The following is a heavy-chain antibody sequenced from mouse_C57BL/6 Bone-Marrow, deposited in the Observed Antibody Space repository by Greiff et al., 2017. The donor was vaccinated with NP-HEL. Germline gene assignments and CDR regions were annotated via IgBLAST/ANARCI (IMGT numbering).Heavy chain of an antibody. D-gene: IGHD1-1*01. V-gene: IGHV5-4*01. Sequence: EVKLEESGGGLVKPGGSLKLSCAASGFTFSSYAMSWVRQTPEKRLEWVATISDGGSYTYYPDNVKGRFTISRDNAKNNLYLQMSHLKSEDTAMYYCAREGYGSSYGYFDYWGQGTTLTVSS. J-gene: IGHJ2*01. CDR3: AREGYGSSYGYFDY. CDR2: ISDGGSYT. CDR1: GFTFSSYA.